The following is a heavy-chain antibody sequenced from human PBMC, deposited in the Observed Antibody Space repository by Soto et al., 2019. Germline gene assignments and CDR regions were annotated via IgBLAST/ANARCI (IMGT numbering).Heavy chain of an antibody. CDR3: XRFFAAGTRGYLDS. CDR1: GFIFSSYA. D-gene: IGHD3-3*01. V-gene: IGHV3-23*01. CDR2: MSGSGDNA. Sequence: EVQLLESGGGLVQPGGSLRLSCAASGFIFSSYAMSWVRQAPGKGLEWVSAMSGSGDNAYYADSVKGRFTIARGNSKNLLTLQXKSLRAXDXXXYXXXRFFAAGTRGYLDSWGQGTLVTVSS. J-gene: IGHJ4*02.